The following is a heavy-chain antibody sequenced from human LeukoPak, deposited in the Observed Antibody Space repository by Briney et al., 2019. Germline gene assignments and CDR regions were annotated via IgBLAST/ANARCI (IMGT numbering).Heavy chain of an antibody. CDR1: GFIFSDYT. V-gene: IGHV3-21*01. Sequence: GGSLRLSCATSGFIFSDYTMNWVRQAPGKGLEWVPSVSYTGTYTFYADSVKGRFTISRDNAKNSLYLQVDSLRVDDSALYYCVRDLRFIGGSNWFDPWGQGTQVIVSS. CDR3: VRDLRFIGGSNWFDP. CDR2: VSYTGTYT. D-gene: IGHD3-3*01. J-gene: IGHJ5*02.